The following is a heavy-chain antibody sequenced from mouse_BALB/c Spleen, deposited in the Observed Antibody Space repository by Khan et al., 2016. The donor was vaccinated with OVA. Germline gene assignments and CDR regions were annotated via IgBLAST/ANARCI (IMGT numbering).Heavy chain of an antibody. Sequence: QIQLVQSGPELKKPGETVKISCKASGYTFTDYSMHWVKQAPGKGLKWMGWINTETGEPTYADDFKGRFAFSLETSASTAYLQINNLKNEDTATYCGARDRYDYIDYWGQGTTLTVSS. CDR1: GYTFTDYS. CDR3: ARDRYDYIDY. CDR2: INTETGEP. J-gene: IGHJ2*01. D-gene: IGHD2-14*01. V-gene: IGHV9-2-1*01.